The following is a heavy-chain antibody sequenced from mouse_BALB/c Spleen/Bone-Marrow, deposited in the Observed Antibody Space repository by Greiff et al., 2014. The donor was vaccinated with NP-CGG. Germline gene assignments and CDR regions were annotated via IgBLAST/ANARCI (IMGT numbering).Heavy chain of an antibody. CDR3: ARFITTGTMDY. CDR1: GFSLSRYN. Sequence: QVQLQQSGPGQVAPSQSLSITCTVSGFSLSRYNVHWVRQPPGKGLEWLGVIWGGGNTDYTSGLKSRLNISKDNSKSQVFLKLNNLQTDDTAMYYCARFITTGTMDYWGQGTSVTVSS. CDR2: IWGGGNT. D-gene: IGHD1-1*01. V-gene: IGHV2-6-4*01. J-gene: IGHJ4*01.